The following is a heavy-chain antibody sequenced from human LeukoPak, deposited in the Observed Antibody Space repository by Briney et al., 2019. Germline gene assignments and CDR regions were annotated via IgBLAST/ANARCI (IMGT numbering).Heavy chain of an antibody. CDR1: GFTFSSYA. V-gene: IGHV3-23*01. CDR3: AKDHSDILTGYLDY. Sequence: GGSLRLSCAASGFTFSSYAMSWVRQAPGKGLEWVSAISGSGGSTYYADSVKGRFTISRDNSKNTLYLQMNSLRAEDTAVYYCAKDHSDILTGYLDYWGQGTLVTVSS. CDR2: ISGSGGST. D-gene: IGHD3-9*01. J-gene: IGHJ4*02.